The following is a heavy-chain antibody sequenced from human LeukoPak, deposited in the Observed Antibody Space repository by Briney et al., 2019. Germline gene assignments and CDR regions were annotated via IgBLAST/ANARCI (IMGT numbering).Heavy chain of an antibody. J-gene: IGHJ4*02. CDR1: GFTFSSYS. D-gene: IGHD6-19*01. Sequence: GGSLRLSCAASGFTFSSYSMNWVRQAPGKGLEWVSSISSSSSYIYYADSVKGRFTISRDNAKNSLYLQMNSLRAEDTAVYYCARVTAVVGTYRDHHFDYWGQGTLVTVSS. CDR3: ARVTAVVGTYRDHHFDY. CDR2: ISSSSSYI. V-gene: IGHV3-21*01.